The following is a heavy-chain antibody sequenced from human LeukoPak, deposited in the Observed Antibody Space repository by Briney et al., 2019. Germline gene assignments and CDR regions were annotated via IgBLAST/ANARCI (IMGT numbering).Heavy chain of an antibody. J-gene: IGHJ5*02. Sequence: SETLSLTCAVYGGSLSGYYWSWIRQPPGKGLEWIGEINHSGSTNYNPSLKSRVTISVDTSKNQFSLKLSSVTAADTAVYYCATRFGYSSGWYFRYPSWFDPWGQGTLVTVSS. CDR3: ATRFGYSSGWYFRYPSWFDP. CDR2: INHSGST. CDR1: GGSLSGYY. V-gene: IGHV4-34*01. D-gene: IGHD6-19*01.